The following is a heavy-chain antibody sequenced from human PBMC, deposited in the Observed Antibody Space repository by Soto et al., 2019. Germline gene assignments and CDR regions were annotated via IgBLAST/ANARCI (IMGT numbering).Heavy chain of an antibody. CDR2: VSGHSRSI. Sequence: DVQLLESGGGLVQPGGSLRLTCAASGFTLSNYAMSWVRQAPGKGLEWVSVVSGHSRSIYYADSVRGRFTISRDNSKNTLTLQMNSLRVEDTAVYHSAEANPSRAHTSGWNDWVDPWGQGTLVTVSS. J-gene: IGHJ5*02. CDR3: AEANPSRAHTSGWNDWVDP. CDR1: GFTLSNYA. V-gene: IGHV3-23*01. D-gene: IGHD6-19*01.